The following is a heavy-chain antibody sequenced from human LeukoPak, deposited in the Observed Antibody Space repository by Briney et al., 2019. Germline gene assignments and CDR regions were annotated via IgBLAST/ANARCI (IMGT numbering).Heavy chain of an antibody. V-gene: IGHV3-7*01. J-gene: IGHJ4*02. CDR1: GLSFSAYW. CDR3: ARFGYVAAVDV. CDR2: INPAGSET. D-gene: IGHD2-15*01. Sequence: PGGSLRLSCAASGLSFSAYWMTWVRQAPGTGLEWVANINPAGSETYYVDPVKGRFSISRDSAKNLVYLQMNSLRAEDTAVYHCARFGYVAAVDVWGQGTPVTVSS.